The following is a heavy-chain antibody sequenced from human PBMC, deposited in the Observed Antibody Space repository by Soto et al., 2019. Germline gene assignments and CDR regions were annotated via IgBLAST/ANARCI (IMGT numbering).Heavy chain of an antibody. V-gene: IGHV4-59*11. CDR3: GRDPNAGVVGV. CDR1: DGSISNHY. CDR2: IYNNGIT. D-gene: IGHD3-3*01. J-gene: IGHJ3*01. Sequence: PSQTLSLTCTVSDGSISNHYLNWIRQSPGKGLEWIGYIYNNGITNYNPSLKSRVTISVDTSKNQFSLKLTSVTAADTAVYFCGRDPNAGVVGVWGQGTLVTVSS.